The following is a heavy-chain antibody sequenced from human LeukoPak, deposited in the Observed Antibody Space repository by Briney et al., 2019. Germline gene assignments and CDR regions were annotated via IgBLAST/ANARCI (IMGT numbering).Heavy chain of an antibody. CDR1: GGSFSGYY. CDR2: INHSGST. J-gene: IGHJ6*03. CDR3: ASGVCGGDCYSSPYYMDV. D-gene: IGHD2-21*02. V-gene: IGHV4-34*01. Sequence: PSETLSLTCAVYGGSFSGYYWSWIRQPPGKGLEWIGEINHSGSTNYNPSLKSRVTISVDTSKNQFSLKLSSVTAADTAVYYCASGVCGGDCYSSPYYMDVWGKGTTVTVSS.